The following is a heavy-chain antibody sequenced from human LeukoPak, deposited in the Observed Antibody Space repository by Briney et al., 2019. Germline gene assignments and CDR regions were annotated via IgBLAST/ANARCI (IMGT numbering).Heavy chain of an antibody. CDR3: ASDLRGTSAFDI. Sequence: SETLSLTCTVSGGSISSYYWRWIRQPPGKGLECIGYIYYSGSTNYNPSLKSRVTISVDTSKNQFSLKLSSVTAADTAVYYCASDLRGTSAFDIWDQGTMVTASS. CDR1: GGSISSYY. V-gene: IGHV4-59*01. D-gene: IGHD3-9*01. CDR2: IYYSGST. J-gene: IGHJ3*02.